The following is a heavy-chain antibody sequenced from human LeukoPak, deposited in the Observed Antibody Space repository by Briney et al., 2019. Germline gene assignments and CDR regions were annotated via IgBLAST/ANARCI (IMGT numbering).Heavy chain of an antibody. CDR3: ARADNWNTYYYGTDV. CDR2: ISNSGSTI. D-gene: IGHD1/OR15-1a*01. J-gene: IGHJ6*02. CDR1: GFTFSSYE. Sequence: GGSLRLSCAASGFTFSSYEMNWVRQAPGKGLEWVSYISNSGSTIYYADSVKGRFTISRDTAKNSLYLQMNSLRAEDTAVYYCARADNWNTYYYGTDVWGQGTTVTVSS. V-gene: IGHV3-48*03.